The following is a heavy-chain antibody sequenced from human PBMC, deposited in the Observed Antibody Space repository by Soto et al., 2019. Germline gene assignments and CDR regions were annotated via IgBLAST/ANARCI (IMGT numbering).Heavy chain of an antibody. CDR2: ISHLEST. D-gene: IGHD5-12*01. Sequence: SETMSLTCTSSGASITYGGYSWSWIRQPPGKDLEWLGYISHLESTFYNPSFQSRLTLSIDRSKNQFSLKLASMTAADTAVYYCARGGGYDPFDYWGQGTLVTVSS. CDR1: GASITYGGYS. J-gene: IGHJ4*02. CDR3: ARGGGYDPFDY. V-gene: IGHV4-30-2*01.